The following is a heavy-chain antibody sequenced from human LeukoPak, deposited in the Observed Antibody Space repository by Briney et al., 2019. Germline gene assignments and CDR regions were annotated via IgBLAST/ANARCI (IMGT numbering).Heavy chain of an antibody. CDR2: ISAYNGNT. D-gene: IGHD3-10*01. Sequence: GASVKVSCKASGYTLTNYGISWVRQAPGQGLEWMGWISAYNGNTNYAHQLQGRVTMTTDASTRTAYMELRSLRSDDTAVFYCARHQGGRGSYWFDFWGQGTLVTVSS. CDR1: GYTLTNYG. V-gene: IGHV1-18*01. CDR3: ARHQGGRGSYWFDF. J-gene: IGHJ4*02.